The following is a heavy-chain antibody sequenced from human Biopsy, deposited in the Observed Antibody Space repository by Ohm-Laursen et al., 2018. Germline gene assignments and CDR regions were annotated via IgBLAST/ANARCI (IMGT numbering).Heavy chain of an antibody. J-gene: IGHJ6*02. D-gene: IGHD1-14*01. CDR2: IIPIFNTP. CDR1: GDRFSNYP. Sequence: SSVKVSCKVSGDRFSNYPISWVRQAPGQGLEWMGGIIPIFNTPKYAQRFQGRVTITADRSTTTAYMELSSLRSEDTAVYYCARDTELQSIGLDYNFGMVVWGQGTTVTVSS. V-gene: IGHV1-69*06. CDR3: ARDTELQSIGLDYNFGMVV.